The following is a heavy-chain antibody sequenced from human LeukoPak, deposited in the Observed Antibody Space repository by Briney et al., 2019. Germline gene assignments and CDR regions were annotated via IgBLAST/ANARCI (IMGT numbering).Heavy chain of an antibody. Sequence: GGSLSLSCAASGFTFSSYAMSWVRQAPGKGLEWVSAISGSGGSTYYADSVKGRFTISRDNSKNTLYLQMNSLRAEDTAVYYCAKAGGYGSGSYFPRWFDPWGQGTLVTVSS. CDR2: ISGSGGST. V-gene: IGHV3-23*01. D-gene: IGHD3-10*01. J-gene: IGHJ5*02. CDR3: AKAGGYGSGSYFPRWFDP. CDR1: GFTFSSYA.